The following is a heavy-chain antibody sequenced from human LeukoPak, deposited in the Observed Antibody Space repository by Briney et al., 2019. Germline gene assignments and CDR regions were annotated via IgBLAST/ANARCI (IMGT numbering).Heavy chain of an antibody. CDR1: GGSISSSNC. J-gene: IGHJ4*02. V-gene: IGHV4-30-4*01. CDR2: IYYSGNT. Sequence: PSETLSLTCAVSGGSISSSNCWSWLRQPPGRGVEWIWYIYYSGNTYYNPTLKSRVTISVDTSTNQFSVKLSSVTAADTAVYYCDRVGHSSGYYGYFDYWGQGTLVTVSS. CDR3: DRVGHSSGYYGYFDY. D-gene: IGHD3-22*01.